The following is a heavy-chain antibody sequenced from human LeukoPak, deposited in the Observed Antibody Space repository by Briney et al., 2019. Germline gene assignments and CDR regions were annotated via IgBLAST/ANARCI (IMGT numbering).Heavy chain of an antibody. V-gene: IGHV3-74*01. CDR2: INSDGSST. CDR1: GFTFSSYW. CDR3: ARSEGPGGDNVFF. D-gene: IGHD2-21*02. J-gene: IGHJ4*02. Sequence: PGGSLRLSCAASGFTFSSYWMHWVRQAPGKGLVWVSRINSDGSSTSYADSVKGRFTVSRDNAKNTLYLQMNSLRAEDTAVYYCARSEGPGGDNVFFWGQGTLVTVSS.